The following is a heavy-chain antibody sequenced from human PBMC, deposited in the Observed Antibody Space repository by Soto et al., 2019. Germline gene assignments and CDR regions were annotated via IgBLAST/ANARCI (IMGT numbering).Heavy chain of an antibody. CDR2: ISGSGGST. CDR1: GFTFSSYA. D-gene: IGHD6-19*01. J-gene: IGHJ4*02. CDR3: AKQSRKQWLVQDDY. Sequence: EVQLLESGGGLVQPGGSLRLSCAASGFTFSSYAMSWVRQAPGKGLEWVSAISGSGGSTYYADSVKGRFTISRDNSKNTLYLQMNSLRAEDSAVYYCAKQSRKQWLVQDDYWGQGTLVTVSS. V-gene: IGHV3-23*01.